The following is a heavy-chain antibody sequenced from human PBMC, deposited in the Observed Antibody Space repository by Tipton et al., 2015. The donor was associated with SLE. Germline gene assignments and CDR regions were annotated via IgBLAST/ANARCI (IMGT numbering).Heavy chain of an antibody. D-gene: IGHD4-17*01. CDR2: IYYSGST. J-gene: IGHJ4*02. CDR1: GGSISSYY. Sequence: TLSLTCTVSGGSISSYYWCWIRQPPGKGLEWIGYIYYSGSTNYNPTLKSRATISVDTPKNQFSQKLSSVTAADTAVYYCARANGDYVQDYWGQGTLVTVSS. CDR3: ARANGDYVQDY. V-gene: IGHV4-59*01.